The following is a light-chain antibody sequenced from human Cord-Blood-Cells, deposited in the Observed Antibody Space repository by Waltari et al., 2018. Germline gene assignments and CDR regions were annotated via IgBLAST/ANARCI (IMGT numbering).Light chain of an antibody. CDR3: CSYAGSSTLV. Sequence: QSALTQPASVSGSPGQSITISCTGTSSDVGSYNLVSWYQQHPGKAPKLMIYEFSKRPSGVSKRFSGSKSGNTASLTISGLQAEDEADYYCCSYAGSSTLVFGGGTKLTVL. CDR1: SSDVGSYNL. J-gene: IGLJ3*02. V-gene: IGLV2-23*02. CDR2: EFS.